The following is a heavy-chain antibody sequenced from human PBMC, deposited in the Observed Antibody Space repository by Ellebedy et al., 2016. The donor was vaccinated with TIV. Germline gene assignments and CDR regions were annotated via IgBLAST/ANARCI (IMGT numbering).Heavy chain of an antibody. J-gene: IGHJ4*02. CDR2: FDPENGET. CDR3: ATGYGSRWYCFDY. Sequence: AASVKVSCKVSRQTSIKVSMHWVRQAPGKGPEWMGGFDPENGETVYAQKFQGRLTMLDDTSADTVYMELTNLTSEDTALYYCATGYGSRWYCFDYWGQGTLVAVSS. CDR1: RQTSIKVS. D-gene: IGHD6-13*01. V-gene: IGHV1-24*01.